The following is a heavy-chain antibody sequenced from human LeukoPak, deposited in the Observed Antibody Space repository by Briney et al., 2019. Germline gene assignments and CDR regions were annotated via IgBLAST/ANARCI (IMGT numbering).Heavy chain of an antibody. D-gene: IGHD4-23*01. J-gene: IGHJ4*02. Sequence: GGSLRLSCAASGFTFNSYGIHWVRQAPGKGLEWVAVISYDGSNKYYADSVKGRFTISRDNSKNTLYLQMNSLRAEDTAVYYCARDYGGGNYFAYWGQGTLVTVSS. CDR1: GFTFNSYG. CDR3: ARDYGGGNYFAY. CDR2: ISYDGSNK. V-gene: IGHV3-30*03.